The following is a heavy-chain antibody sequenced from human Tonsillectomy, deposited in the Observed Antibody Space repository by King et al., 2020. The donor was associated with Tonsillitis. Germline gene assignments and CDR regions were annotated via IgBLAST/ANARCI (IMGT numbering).Heavy chain of an antibody. CDR1: GFTFSSYW. CDR3: ARESVVPAALTYYYYYYMDV. Sequence: EVQLVESGGGLVQPGGSLRLSCAASGFTFSSYWMSWVRQAPGKGLEWVANIKQDGSEKYYVDSVKGRFTISRDNAKNSLYLQMNSLRAEDTAVYYCARESVVPAALTYYYYYYMDVWGKGTTVTVSS. CDR2: IKQDGSEK. J-gene: IGHJ6*03. D-gene: IGHD2-2*01. V-gene: IGHV3-7*03.